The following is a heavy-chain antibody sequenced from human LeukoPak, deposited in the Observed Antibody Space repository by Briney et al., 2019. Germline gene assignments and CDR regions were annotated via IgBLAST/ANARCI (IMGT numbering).Heavy chain of an antibody. D-gene: IGHD6-19*01. CDR3: ARDEVAEWLVEGGYYYYYYYMDV. J-gene: IGHJ6*03. CDR2: IYYSGST. V-gene: IGHV4-39*07. CDR1: GGSISSSSYY. Sequence: PSETLSLTCTVSGGSISSSSYYWGWIRQPPGKGLEWIGSIYYSGSTYYNPSLKSRVTISVDTSKNQFSLKLSSVTAADTAVYYCARDEVAEWLVEGGYYYYYYYMDVWGKGTTVTVSS.